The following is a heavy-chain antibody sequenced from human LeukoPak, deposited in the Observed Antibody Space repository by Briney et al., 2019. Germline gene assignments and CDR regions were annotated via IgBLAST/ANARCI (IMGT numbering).Heavy chain of an antibody. J-gene: IGHJ4*02. V-gene: IGHV4-39*07. D-gene: IGHD2-15*01. Sequence: PSETLSLTCTVSGGSISSSNYYWGWIRQPPGKGLEWIGSIYYSGSTYYSPSLKSRVTISVDTSKNQFSLKLSSVTAAATAGFFCARPKIRYCRGGACPNDGSDYWGQGILVTVSS. CDR1: GGSISSSNYY. CDR2: IYYSGST. CDR3: ARPKIRYCRGGACPNDGSDY.